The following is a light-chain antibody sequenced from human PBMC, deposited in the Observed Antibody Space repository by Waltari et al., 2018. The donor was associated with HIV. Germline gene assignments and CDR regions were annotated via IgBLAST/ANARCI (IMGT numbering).Light chain of an antibody. CDR1: RYISSY. CDR3: QQSYTSPR. V-gene: IGKV1-39*01. J-gene: IGKJ1*01. CDR2: GVS. Sequence: DIQMTQSPSSLSAAVGDRVPITCRASRYISSYLNWYQHKPGKAPKLLIYGVSTLHSGVPSRFSGSGSAPEFTLTISSLQPEDFATYYCQQSYTSPRFGQGTKVEI.